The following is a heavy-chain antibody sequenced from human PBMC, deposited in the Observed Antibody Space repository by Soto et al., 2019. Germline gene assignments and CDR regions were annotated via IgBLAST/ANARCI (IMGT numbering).Heavy chain of an antibody. Sequence: SETLSLTCAVSGGSFTSNNWWNWVRQPPGQGLEWIGEIYRTGRTNYNPSLKSRVTISLDKSENQFSLKVTSLTAADTAVYYCASRDPGTSVDYWGQGTLVTVSS. V-gene: IGHV4-4*02. J-gene: IGHJ4*02. CDR1: GGSFTSNNW. CDR2: IYRTGRT. D-gene: IGHD1-7*01. CDR3: ASRDPGTSVDY.